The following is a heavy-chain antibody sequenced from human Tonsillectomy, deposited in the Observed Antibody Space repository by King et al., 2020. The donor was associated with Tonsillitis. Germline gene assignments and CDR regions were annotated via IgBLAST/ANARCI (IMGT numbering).Heavy chain of an antibody. CDR2: IYYSGST. CDR3: ARITMVRGVIITDYFDY. CDR1: GGSISSGGYY. J-gene: IGHJ4*02. V-gene: IGHV4-31*03. D-gene: IGHD3-10*01. Sequence: QLQLQESGPGLVKPSQTLSLTCTVSGGSISSGGYYWRWIRQHPGKGLEWIGYIYYSGSTYYNPSLKSRVTISVDTSKNQFSLKLSSVTAADTAVYYCARITMVRGVIITDYFDYWGQGTLVTVSS.